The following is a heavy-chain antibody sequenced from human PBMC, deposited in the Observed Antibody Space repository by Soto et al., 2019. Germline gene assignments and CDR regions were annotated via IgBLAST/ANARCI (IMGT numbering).Heavy chain of an antibody. CDR3: ARDELRITMARGYYYGMDV. Sequence: PSETLSLTCTVSGRALKIGDYYWKWIRQPPGKGLELIGYFYHSGSTDYNPSLKSRVSISVDTSKKQFFLKMSSVTAADTAVYYCARDELRITMARGYYYGMDVWGQGTTVT. CDR1: GRALKIGDYY. J-gene: IGHJ6*02. CDR2: FYHSGST. D-gene: IGHD3-10*01. V-gene: IGHV4-30-4*01.